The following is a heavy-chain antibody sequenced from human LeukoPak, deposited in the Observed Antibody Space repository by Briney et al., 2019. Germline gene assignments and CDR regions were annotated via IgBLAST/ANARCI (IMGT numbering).Heavy chain of an antibody. CDR3: ARSDGYGLVGI. V-gene: IGHV4-34*01. CDR1: GGSFSGYY. J-gene: IGHJ3*02. Sequence: SETLSLTCAVYGGSFSGYYWSWIRQPPGKGLEWIGEINHSGSTYYNPSLKSRVIILIDTAKNHVSLNLSSVTAADTAVYYCARSDGYGLVGIWGQGTMVTVSS. D-gene: IGHD3-10*01. CDR2: INHSGST.